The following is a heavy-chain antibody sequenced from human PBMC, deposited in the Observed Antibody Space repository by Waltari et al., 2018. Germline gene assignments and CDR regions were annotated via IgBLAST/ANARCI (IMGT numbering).Heavy chain of an antibody. V-gene: IGHV4-39*07. CDR3: AREVGGSSWSTTPRGDAFDI. CDR1: GDAIGSGYYS. D-gene: IGHD6-13*01. J-gene: IGHJ3*02. CDR2: IYFAGST. Sequence: QLQLRESGPGLLTPSETLSLTCSVSGDAIGSGYYSWGWLRQAPGKGLEWIGGIYFAGSTYYNPSLKSRLTISVDTSKNQFSLRLSSVTAADTAVYYCAREVGGSSWSTTPRGDAFDIWGQGTMVTVSS.